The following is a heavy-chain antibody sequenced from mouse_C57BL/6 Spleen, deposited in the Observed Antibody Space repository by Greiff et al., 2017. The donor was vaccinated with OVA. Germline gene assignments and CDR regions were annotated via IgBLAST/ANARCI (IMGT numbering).Heavy chain of an antibody. CDR1: GFTFSDYG. D-gene: IGHD4-1*01. CDR3: ARQGVGRGYFDY. Sequence: EVKVVESGGGLVQPGGSLKLSCAASGFTFSDYGMAWVRQAPRKGPEWVAFISNLAYSIYYADTVTGRFTISRENAKNTLYLEMSSLRSEDTAMYYCARQGVGRGYFDYWGQGTTLTVSS. CDR2: ISNLAYSI. V-gene: IGHV5-15*01. J-gene: IGHJ2*01.